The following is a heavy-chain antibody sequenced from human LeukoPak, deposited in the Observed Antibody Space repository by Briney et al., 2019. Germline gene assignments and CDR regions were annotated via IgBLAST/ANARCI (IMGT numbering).Heavy chain of an antibody. D-gene: IGHD2-2*01. CDR1: GFTFSSYS. V-gene: IGHV3-21*01. J-gene: IGHJ4*02. CDR3: ARDLYQLPQIDY. CDR2: ISSSSSYI. Sequence: GGSLRLSCAATGFTFSSYSMNWVRQAPGKGLEWVSSISSSSSYIYYADSVKGRFTISRDNAKNSLYLQMNSLRAEDTAVYYCARDLYQLPQIDYWGQGTLVTVSS.